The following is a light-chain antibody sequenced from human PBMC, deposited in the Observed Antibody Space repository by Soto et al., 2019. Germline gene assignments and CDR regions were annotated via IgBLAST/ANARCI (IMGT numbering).Light chain of an antibody. CDR1: SNDVGYYDY. CDR3: SSYTTRTTLYV. V-gene: IGLV2-8*01. Sequence: SVLTQPPSASGSPGQSVTISCTGTSNDVGYYDYVSWYQQYPGKAPKLMIYEVNKRPSGVPDRFSGSKSGDTASLTISGLQAEDEADYYCSSYTTRTTLYVFGTGTKVTVL. J-gene: IGLJ1*01. CDR2: EVN.